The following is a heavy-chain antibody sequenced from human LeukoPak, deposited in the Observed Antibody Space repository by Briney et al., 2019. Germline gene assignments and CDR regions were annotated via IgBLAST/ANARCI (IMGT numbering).Heavy chain of an antibody. D-gene: IGHD1-20*01. CDR2: ISXXXXXX. Sequence: GGSLRLSCAASGFTXXSXXMNWVRQAPGKXXXXXSYISXXXXXXXXXXXXXXXXXXXXXNAXXSXYXQMXSLRAEDTAVYYCARRGITGTRHFDYWGQGTLVTVSS. CDR1: GFTXXSXX. J-gene: IGHJ4*02. CDR3: ARRGITGTRHFDY. V-gene: IGHV3-48*01.